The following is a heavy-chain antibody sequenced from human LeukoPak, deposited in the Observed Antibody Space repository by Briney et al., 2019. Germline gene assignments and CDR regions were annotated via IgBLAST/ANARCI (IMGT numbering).Heavy chain of an antibody. CDR3: ARRSSWTNYEYFQH. CDR2: INHSGST. D-gene: IGHD6-13*01. J-gene: IGHJ1*01. Sequence: PSETPSLTCAVYGGSFSGYYWSWIRQPPGKGLEWIGEINHSGSTNYNPSLKSRVTISVDTSKNQFSLKLSSVTAADTAVYYCARRSSWTNYEYFQHWGQGTLVTVSS. CDR1: GGSFSGYY. V-gene: IGHV4-34*01.